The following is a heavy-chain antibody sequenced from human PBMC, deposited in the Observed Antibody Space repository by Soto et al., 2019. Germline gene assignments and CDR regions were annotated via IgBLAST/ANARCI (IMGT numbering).Heavy chain of an antibody. CDR1: GFTFSHYW. D-gene: IGHD4-17*01. Sequence: EVQVVESGGGIVQPGGSLRLSCAGSGFTFSHYWMHWVRQAPGEGLVWISRINGDGSSTSYGDSVKGRFTISRDNAKNTLYLQMNTLRPEDTAVYYCAVHGDYDAFDMWGQGTMVTFSS. V-gene: IGHV3-74*01. CDR2: INGDGSST. CDR3: AVHGDYDAFDM. J-gene: IGHJ3*02.